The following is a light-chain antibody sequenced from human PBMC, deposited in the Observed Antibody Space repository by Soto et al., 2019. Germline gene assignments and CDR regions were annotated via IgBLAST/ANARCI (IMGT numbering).Light chain of an antibody. J-gene: IGKJ1*01. CDR1: QSIRNE. Sequence: SPMDPIPPYLSGTGRDRGTITCRASQSIRNELGWYQQKPGKAPKRLIYAASSLQSGVPSRFSGSGSGTEFTLTISSLQPEDFATYYCLQHNSYPRTFGQGTKVDIK. V-gene: IGKV1-17*01. CDR3: LQHNSYPRT. CDR2: AAS.